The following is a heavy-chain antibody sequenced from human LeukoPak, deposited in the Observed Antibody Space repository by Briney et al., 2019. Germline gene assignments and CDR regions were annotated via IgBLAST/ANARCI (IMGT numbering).Heavy chain of an antibody. CDR3: ARVPVYRSSGWLRYFDY. CDR2: INSDGSST. D-gene: IGHD6-19*01. CDR1: GFTFSSYW. Sequence: GGSLRLSCAASGFTFSSYWMHWVRQAPGKGLVWVSRINSDGSSTSYADSVRGRFTISRDNAKNTLYLQMNSLRAEDTAVYYCARVPVYRSSGWLRYFDYWGQGTLVTVSS. V-gene: IGHV3-74*01. J-gene: IGHJ4*02.